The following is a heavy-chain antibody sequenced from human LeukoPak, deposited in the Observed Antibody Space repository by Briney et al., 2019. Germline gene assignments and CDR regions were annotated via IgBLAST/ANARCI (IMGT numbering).Heavy chain of an antibody. J-gene: IGHJ5*02. CDR2: ISHTGST. Sequence: SETLSLTCTVSGYSISNGYNWGWVRQPPGRGLECIGSISHTGSTYYNPSLESRVTISLDTSNNQFSLELSSVTAADTAVYYCARTYINFSNYFDPWGQGSLVTVSS. D-gene: IGHD4-11*01. CDR1: GYSISNGYN. V-gene: IGHV4-38-2*02. CDR3: ARTYINFSNYFDP.